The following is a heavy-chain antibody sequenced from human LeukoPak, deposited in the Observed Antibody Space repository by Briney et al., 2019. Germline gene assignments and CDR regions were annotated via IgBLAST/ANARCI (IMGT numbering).Heavy chain of an antibody. J-gene: IGHJ4*02. CDR1: GFTFGDYL. CDR3: SRGSGWLSVY. CDR2: ISGGTT. V-gene: IGHV3-49*03. D-gene: IGHD6-19*01. Sequence: GGSLRLSCTASGFTFGDYLISWFRQAPGKGLEWIGFISGGTTEYAASVKGRFTISRDDSTSIAYLQMNSLTTEDTAVYYCSRGSGWLSVYWGQGTLVTVSS.